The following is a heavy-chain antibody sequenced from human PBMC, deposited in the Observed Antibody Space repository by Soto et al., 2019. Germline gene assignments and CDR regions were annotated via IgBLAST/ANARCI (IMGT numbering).Heavy chain of an antibody. CDR2: IYYSGST. Sequence: PSETLSLTCTVSGGSISSYYWSWIRQPPGKGLEWIGYIYYSGSTNYNPSLKSRVTISVDTSKNQFSLKLSSVTAADTAVYYCAREQLYSGYVVGIAAAGTDDAFDIWGQGTMVTVSS. V-gene: IGHV4-59*01. J-gene: IGHJ3*02. D-gene: IGHD6-13*01. CDR1: GGSISSYY. CDR3: AREQLYSGYVVGIAAAGTDDAFDI.